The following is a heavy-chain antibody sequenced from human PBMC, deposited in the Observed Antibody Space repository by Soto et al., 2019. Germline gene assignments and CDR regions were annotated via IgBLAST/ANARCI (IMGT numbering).Heavy chain of an antibody. CDR1: GGSISSYY. J-gene: IGHJ4*02. D-gene: IGHD6-19*01. CDR3: ARVGSIVVGGTLPRLSREAFDY. Sequence: SETLSLTCTVSGGSISSYYWSWIRQPPGKGLEWIGNIYDSGSTNYNPSLKSRVTISVDTSKNQFSLKLSSVTAADTAVYYCARVGSIVVGGTLPRLSREAFDYWGQGTLVTVS. V-gene: IGHV4-59*01. CDR2: IYDSGST.